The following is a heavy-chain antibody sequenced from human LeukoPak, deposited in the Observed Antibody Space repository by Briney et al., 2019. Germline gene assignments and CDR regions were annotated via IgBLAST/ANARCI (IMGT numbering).Heavy chain of an antibody. CDR2: IIPILGIA. Sequence: EASVKVPCKASGGTFSSYAISWVRQAPGQGLEWMGRIIPILGIASYAQKFQGRVTITADKSTSTAYMELSSLRSEDTAVYYCARSGGSGWYEWDYFDYWGQGTLVTVSS. D-gene: IGHD6-19*01. CDR3: ARSGGSGWYEWDYFDY. CDR1: GGTFSSYA. V-gene: IGHV1-69*04. J-gene: IGHJ4*02.